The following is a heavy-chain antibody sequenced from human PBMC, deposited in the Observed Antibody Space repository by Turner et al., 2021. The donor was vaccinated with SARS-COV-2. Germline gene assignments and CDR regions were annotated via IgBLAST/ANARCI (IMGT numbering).Heavy chain of an antibody. V-gene: IGHV3-7*01. D-gene: IGHD6-19*01. J-gene: IGHJ4*02. CDR1: GFAFSNYW. Sequence: EVQLVESGGGLVQPGESLRLSCVASGFAFSNYWMTWVRQAPGKGLEWVANIKQDGGEKYYVDSVQGRCTISRDNDENSLYLQMNSLRVEDTAMYYCVSKGQVAVAGFDSWGQGTLVTVSS. CDR2: IKQDGGEK. CDR3: VSKGQVAVAGFDS.